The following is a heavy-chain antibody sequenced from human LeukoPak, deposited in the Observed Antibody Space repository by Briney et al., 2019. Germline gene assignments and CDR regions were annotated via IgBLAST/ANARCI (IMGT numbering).Heavy chain of an antibody. J-gene: IGHJ5*02. CDR3: ARASGNWIDP. CDR1: GGSFSGYY. D-gene: IGHD3-3*01. Sequence: SETLSLTCAVYGGSFSGYYWSWIRQPPGKGLEWIGEINHSGSTNYNPSLKSRVTISVDTSKNQFSLKLSSVTAADTAVYYCARASGNWIDPWGQGTLVTVSS. V-gene: IGHV4-34*01. CDR2: INHSGST.